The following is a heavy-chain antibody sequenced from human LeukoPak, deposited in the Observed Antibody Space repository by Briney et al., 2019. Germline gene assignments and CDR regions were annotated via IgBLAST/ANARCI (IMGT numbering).Heavy chain of an antibody. CDR1: GYTFTSYG. J-gene: IGHJ1*01. V-gene: IGHV1-18*01. Sequence: GAPVKVSCKASGYTFTSYGISWVRQAPGQGLEWMGWISAYNGNTNYAQKLQGRVTMTTDTSTGTAYMELRSLRSDDTAVYYCARGPYSSSWYLEYFQHWGQGALVTVSS. CDR2: ISAYNGNT. D-gene: IGHD6-13*01. CDR3: ARGPYSSSWYLEYFQH.